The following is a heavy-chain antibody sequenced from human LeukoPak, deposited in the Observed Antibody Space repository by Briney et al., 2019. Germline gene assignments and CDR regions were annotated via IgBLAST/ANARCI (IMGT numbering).Heavy chain of an antibody. Sequence: PSETLSLTCSVSGGSISSTTYYWAWIRQPPGKGLEWIGTIYYSGSTYYNPSLKSRVTISVDTSNNQFSLKLRSVTAADTAVYYCARHRGDYDSSGYYRFDPWSQGTLVTVSS. D-gene: IGHD3-22*01. CDR2: IYYSGST. CDR1: GGSISSTTYY. CDR3: ARHRGDYDSSGYYRFDP. V-gene: IGHV4-39*01. J-gene: IGHJ5*02.